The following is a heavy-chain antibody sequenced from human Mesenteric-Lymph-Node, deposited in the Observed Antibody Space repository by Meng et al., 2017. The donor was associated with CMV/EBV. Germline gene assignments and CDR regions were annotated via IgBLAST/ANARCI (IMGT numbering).Heavy chain of an antibody. CDR1: GFTFSSHA. CDR3: ARDSGYDSSGYSPSGY. D-gene: IGHD3-22*01. V-gene: IGHV3-30*04. Sequence: GGSLRLSCAASGFTFSSHAMHWVRQAPGKGLEWVAVMSYDGSNKVHADAVKGRFTISRDNARNTLYLQMNSLRPEDTAVYYCARDSGYDSSGYSPSGYWGQGTLVTVSS. CDR2: MSYDGSNK. J-gene: IGHJ4*02.